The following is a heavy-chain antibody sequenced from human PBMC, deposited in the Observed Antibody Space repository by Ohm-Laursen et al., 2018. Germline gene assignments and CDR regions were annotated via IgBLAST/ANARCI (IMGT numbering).Heavy chain of an antibody. V-gene: IGHV3-23*01. CDR1: GFTFSSYA. CDR2: ISGSGGST. Sequence: SLRLSCSASGFTFSSYAMSWVRQAPGKGLEWVSAISGSGGSTYYADSVKGRFTISRDNSKNTLYLQMNSLRAEDTAVYYCAKGGRITIFGVDYWGQGTLVTVSS. CDR3: AKGGRITIFGVDY. D-gene: IGHD3-3*01. J-gene: IGHJ4*02.